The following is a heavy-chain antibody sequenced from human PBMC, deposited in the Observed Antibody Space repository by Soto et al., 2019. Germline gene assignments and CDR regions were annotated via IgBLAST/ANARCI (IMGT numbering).Heavy chain of an antibody. CDR2: MNPNSGNT. J-gene: IGHJ6*03. D-gene: IGHD3-10*01. V-gene: IGHV1-8*01. CDR1: GYTFAIYD. Sequence: ASVKVSCKASGYTFAIYDINWVRQATGQGLEWMGWMNPNSGNTGYAQKFQGRVTMTRNTSISTAYMELSSLRSEDTAVYYCARGFRKSPNYYYYMDVWGKGTTVTVSS. CDR3: ARGFRKSPNYYYYMDV.